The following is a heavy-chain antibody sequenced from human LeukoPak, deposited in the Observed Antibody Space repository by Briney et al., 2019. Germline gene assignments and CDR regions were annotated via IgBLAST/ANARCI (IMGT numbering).Heavy chain of an antibody. D-gene: IGHD3-22*01. CDR1: GYTFTGYY. CDR3: ARDSRYYYDSSVPFDY. Sequence: GASVKVSCKASGYTFTGYYMHWVRQAPGQGLEWMGWINPNSGGTNYAQKLQGRVTMTTDTSTSTAYMELRSLRSDDTAVYYCARDSRYYYDSSVPFDYWGQGTLVTVSS. CDR2: INPNSGGT. V-gene: IGHV1-2*02. J-gene: IGHJ4*02.